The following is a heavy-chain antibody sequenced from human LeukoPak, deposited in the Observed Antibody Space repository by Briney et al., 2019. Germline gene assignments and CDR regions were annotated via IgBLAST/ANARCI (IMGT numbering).Heavy chain of an antibody. CDR1: GGSISSYY. D-gene: IGHD6-19*01. V-gene: IGHV4-4*07. CDR3: AREVYSSGWYVDYFDY. CDR2: NYTSGST. J-gene: IGHJ4*02. Sequence: SETLSLTCTVSGGSISSYYWSWIRQPAGKGLEWIGRNYTSGSTNYNPSLKSRVAMSVDTSKNQFSLKLSSVTAADTAVYYCAREVYSSGWYVDYFDYWGQGTLVTVSS.